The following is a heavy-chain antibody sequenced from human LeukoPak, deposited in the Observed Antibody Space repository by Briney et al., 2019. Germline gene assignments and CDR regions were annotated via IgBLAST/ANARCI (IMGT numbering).Heavy chain of an antibody. CDR1: GFTFSSYA. J-gene: IGHJ4*02. D-gene: IGHD3-22*01. CDR2: ISGSGGST. CDR3: ARNYDSSGDFDY. V-gene: IGHV3-23*01. Sequence: GGSLRLSCAASGFTFSSYAMSWVRQAPGKGLEWVSAISGSGGSTYYADSVKGRFTISRDNAKNTLYLQMNSLRAEDTAVYYCARNYDSSGDFDYWGQGTLVTVSS.